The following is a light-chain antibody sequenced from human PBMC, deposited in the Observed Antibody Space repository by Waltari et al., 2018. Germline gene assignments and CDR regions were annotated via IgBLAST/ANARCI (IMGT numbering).Light chain of an antibody. J-gene: IGLJ2*01. V-gene: IGLV2-23*02. Sequence: QSALTQPASVSGSPGQSITISCTGTRSDVGNYKRVSWYQQHPGKAPKLMIYAFSKRPSGVSDRFSGSKSGDMASLTISGLQPEDEAEYFCSSYAGSSKGVFGGGTKVTVL. CDR3: SSYAGSSKGV. CDR1: RSDVGNYKR. CDR2: AFS.